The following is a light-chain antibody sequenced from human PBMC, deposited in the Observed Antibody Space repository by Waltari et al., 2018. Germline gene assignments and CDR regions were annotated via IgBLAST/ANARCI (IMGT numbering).Light chain of an antibody. CDR3: QTGGHGTWV. Sequence: QLVLPQSPSASAPLGASVKLTCTLSSGHSTHVISWLQKRPEKGPRYLMKVNSDGSHNKGDEIPDRFSGSSSGAERYLTISSLQSEDEADYYCQTGGHGTWVFGGGTKLTVL. CDR2: VNSDGSH. J-gene: IGLJ3*02. CDR1: SGHSTHV. V-gene: IGLV4-69*01.